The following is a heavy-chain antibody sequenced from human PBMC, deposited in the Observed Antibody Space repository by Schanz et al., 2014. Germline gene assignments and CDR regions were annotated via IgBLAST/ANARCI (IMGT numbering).Heavy chain of an antibody. CDR2: VSRSTPDI. Sequence: EVQLVESGGGLVQPGGSLKLSCAASGLIFSNYVMSWVRQAPGKGLEWVSYVSRSTPDIYYADSVKGRFTMSRDNAKNSLYLEMNSLRAEDTALYYCARDRRNADLDYWGQGTLVTVSS. CDR3: ARDRRNADLDY. V-gene: IGHV3-48*01. D-gene: IGHD1-1*01. CDR1: GLIFSNYV. J-gene: IGHJ4*02.